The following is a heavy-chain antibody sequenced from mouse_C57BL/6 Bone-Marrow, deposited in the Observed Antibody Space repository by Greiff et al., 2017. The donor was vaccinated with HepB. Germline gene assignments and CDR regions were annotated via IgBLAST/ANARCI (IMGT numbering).Heavy chain of an antibody. CDR1: GYTFTDYE. D-gene: IGHD2-14*01. CDR2: IDPETGGT. CDR3: TRLGYNWYFDV. Sequence: QVQLQQSGAELVRPGASVTLSCKASGYTFTDYEMHWVKQTPVHGLEWIGAIDPETGGTAYNQKFKGKAILTADKSSSTAYMELRSLTSEDSAVYYCTRLGYNWYFDVWGTGTTVTVSS. V-gene: IGHV1-15*01. J-gene: IGHJ1*03.